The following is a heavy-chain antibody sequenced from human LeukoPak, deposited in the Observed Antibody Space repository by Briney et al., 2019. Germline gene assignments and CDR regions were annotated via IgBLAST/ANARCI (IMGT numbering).Heavy chain of an antibody. J-gene: IGHJ3*01. CDR3: ARVVGGDNDAFDV. Sequence: ASVKVSCKASGYTFTKYGITWVRQAPVQGPEWMGWISGYNGNTNYAQKLQGRVIMTTDTSTSTAYMELRSLRSDDTAVYYCARVVGGDNDAFDVWGQGTMVTVSS. V-gene: IGHV1-18*01. D-gene: IGHD3-16*01. CDR2: ISGYNGNT. CDR1: GYTFTKYG.